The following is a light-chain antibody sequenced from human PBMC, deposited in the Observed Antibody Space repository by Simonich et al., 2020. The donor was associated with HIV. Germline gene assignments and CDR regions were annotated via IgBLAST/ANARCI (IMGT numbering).Light chain of an antibody. J-gene: IGLJ2*01. CDR3: QTWGTGIRV. CDR2: LNSDGSH. V-gene: IGLV4-69*01. Sequence: QLVLTQSPSASASLGASVKLTCTLSSGHSSYAIAWHQLPPEKGPRYLMKLNSDGSHSKGDGIPDRFSGSSSGAERYLTISSLQSEDEADYYCQTWGTGIRVFGGGTKLTVL. CDR1: SGHSSYA.